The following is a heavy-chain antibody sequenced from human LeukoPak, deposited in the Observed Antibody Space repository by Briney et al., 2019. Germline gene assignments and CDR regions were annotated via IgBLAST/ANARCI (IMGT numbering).Heavy chain of an antibody. D-gene: IGHD2-15*01. Sequence: GGSLRLSCAASGFTFSRYWMSWVRQAPGKGLEWVANIKQDGSEKDYVDPVKGRFTISRDNAKNSLYLQMNSLTAEDTAVYYCAREEHSGGAFDVWGQGTMVTVSS. J-gene: IGHJ3*01. V-gene: IGHV3-7*01. CDR1: GFTFSRYW. CDR3: AREEHSGGAFDV. CDR2: IKQDGSEK.